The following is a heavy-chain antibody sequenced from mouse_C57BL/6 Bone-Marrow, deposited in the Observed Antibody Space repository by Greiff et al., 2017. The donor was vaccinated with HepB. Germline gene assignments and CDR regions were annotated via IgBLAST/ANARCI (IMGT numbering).Heavy chain of an antibody. J-gene: IGHJ3*01. V-gene: IGHV14-4*01. CDR2: IDPENGDT. CDR3: TTWDGNAWFAY. Sequence: EVKLVESGAELVRPGASVKLSCTASGFNIKDDYMLWVKQRPEQGLEWIGWIDPENGDTEYASKFQGKATITADTSSNTAYLQLSSLTSEDTAVYYCTTWDGNAWFAYWGQGTLVTVSA. CDR1: GFNIKDDY. D-gene: IGHD2-1*01.